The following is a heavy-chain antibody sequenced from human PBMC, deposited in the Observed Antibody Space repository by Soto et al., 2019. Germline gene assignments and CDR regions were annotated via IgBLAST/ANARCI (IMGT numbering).Heavy chain of an antibody. J-gene: IGHJ4*02. CDR3: ARAATGSYHSAY. CDR2: IAPHSGRT. Sequence: QVQLVQSGPEVKNPGASVRVSCVASGYAFTSYGVNWVRQAPGQGLEWMGWIAPHSGRTTYLPKFQGRVTMTADVSTNTAEIELGSLKADDTGIYFCARAATGSYHSAYWGQGTVVTVSS. D-gene: IGHD3-10*01. CDR1: GYAFTSYG. V-gene: IGHV1-18*04.